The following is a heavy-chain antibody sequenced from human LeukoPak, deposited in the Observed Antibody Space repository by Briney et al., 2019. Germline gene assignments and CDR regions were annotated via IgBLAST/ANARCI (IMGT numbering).Heavy chain of an antibody. CDR1: GGSINSDYYY. V-gene: IGHV4-31*03. CDR2: IYHSGTT. J-gene: IGHJ5*02. Sequence: PSQTLSLTCTVSGGSINSDYYYWSWIRQHPGRGLEWIGYIYHSGTTYYNPPLKSRVTISVDTSKNQFSLKLSSVTAADTAVYYCARARRRITMVRGVMDWFDPWGQGTLVTVSS. CDR3: ARARRRITMVRGVMDWFDP. D-gene: IGHD3-10*01.